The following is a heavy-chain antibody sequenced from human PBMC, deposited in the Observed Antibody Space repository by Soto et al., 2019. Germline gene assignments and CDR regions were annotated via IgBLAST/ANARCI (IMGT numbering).Heavy chain of an antibody. J-gene: IGHJ5*02. CDR2: ISSSSSYT. D-gene: IGHD3-22*01. Sequence: VGSLRLSCAASGFTFSDYYMSWIRQAPGKGLEWVSYISSSSSYTNYADSVKGRFTISRDNAKNSLYLQMNSLRAEDTAVYYCARDRELHYDSSGYQPWGQGTLVTVSS. CDR1: GFTFSDYY. V-gene: IGHV3-11*06. CDR3: ARDRELHYDSSGYQP.